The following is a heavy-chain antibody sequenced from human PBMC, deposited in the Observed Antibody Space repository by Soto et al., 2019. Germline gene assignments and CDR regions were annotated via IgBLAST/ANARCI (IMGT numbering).Heavy chain of an antibody. V-gene: IGHV1-69*01. CDR3: AIPLPKQQLVRGAFDH. D-gene: IGHD6-13*01. CDR2: SIPVFGIA. Sequence: QVQLVQSGAEVKKPGSSMKLSCKTSGGTFRNYAINWVRQAPGQGLEWMGGSIPVFGIANYAQTFQGRFTITADESTSTAYMELSSLRSEDTAVYYCAIPLPKQQLVRGAFDHWGQGTLVTVAS. J-gene: IGHJ4*02. CDR1: GGTFRNYA.